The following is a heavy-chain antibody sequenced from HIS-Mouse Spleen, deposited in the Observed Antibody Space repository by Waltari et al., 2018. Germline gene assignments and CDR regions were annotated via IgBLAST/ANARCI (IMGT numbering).Heavy chain of an antibody. Sequence: EVQLLESGGGLVQPGGSLRLPCAASGFTFRSDDMRWVPQLAGKGLEWVSAISGSGGSTYYADSVKGRFTISRDNSKNTLYLQMNSLRAEDTAVYYCAKDRQWLVRIYFDYWGQGTLVTVSS. CDR3: AKDRQWLVRIYFDY. CDR2: ISGSGGST. V-gene: IGHV3-23*01. D-gene: IGHD6-19*01. J-gene: IGHJ4*02. CDR1: GFTFRSDD.